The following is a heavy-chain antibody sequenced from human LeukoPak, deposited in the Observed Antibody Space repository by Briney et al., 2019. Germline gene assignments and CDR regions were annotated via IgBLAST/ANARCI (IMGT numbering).Heavy chain of an antibody. CDR3: ARPGGYSGYDPFDY. CDR1: GGTFSSYA. D-gene: IGHD5-12*01. J-gene: IGHJ4*02. V-gene: IGHV1-69*13. Sequence: GASVKVSCKASGGTFSSYATSWVRQAPGQGLEWMGGIIPIFGTANYAQKFQGRVTITADVSTSTAYMELSSLRSEDTAVYYCARPGGYSGYDPFDYWGQGTLVTVSS. CDR2: IIPIFGTA.